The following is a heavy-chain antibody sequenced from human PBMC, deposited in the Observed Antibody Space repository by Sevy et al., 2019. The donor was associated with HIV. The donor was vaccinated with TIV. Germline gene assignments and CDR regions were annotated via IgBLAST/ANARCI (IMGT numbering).Heavy chain of an antibody. CDR2: IHYSGGT. CDR1: GGSISSSDSY. J-gene: IGHJ4*02. CDR3: ANKRGYSHGPFDY. Sequence: SETLSLTCSVSGGSISSSDSYWSWIRQPPGKGLEWIGYIHYSGGTYYNPFLKSRVAMSVDTSERQFSLRLSFMTAADTPVYYCANKRGYSHGPFDYWGQGALVTVSS. D-gene: IGHD2-2*03. V-gene: IGHV4-30-4*01.